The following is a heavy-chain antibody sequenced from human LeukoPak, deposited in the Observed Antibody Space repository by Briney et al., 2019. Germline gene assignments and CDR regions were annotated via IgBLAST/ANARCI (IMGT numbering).Heavy chain of an antibody. J-gene: IGHJ6*03. CDR2: ISNSGSTT. CDR1: GFSINSYE. V-gene: IGHV3-48*03. CDR3: ARYSGSYFYFYYYMDV. D-gene: IGHD1-26*01. Sequence: GGSLRLSCAASGFSINSYEMNWVRQAPGKGLEWVSYISNSGSTTYYADSVKGRFTISRDNAKNSLYLQMNSLRAEDTAVYYCARYSGSYFYFYYYMDVWGKGTTVTVSS.